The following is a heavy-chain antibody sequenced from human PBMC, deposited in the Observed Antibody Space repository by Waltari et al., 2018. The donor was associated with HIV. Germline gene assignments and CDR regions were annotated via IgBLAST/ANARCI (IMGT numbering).Heavy chain of an antibody. CDR2: IHSDESRN. CDR1: GFTFSESA. Sequence: QVHLVESGGGVVQSGRSLRLSCATSGFTFSESAMNWVRQDPGKGLEWLALIHSDESRNFDRESVKVRFITSRDQSNTTLYLQINSRRPDDTAVYYCAKDLTTLLRGGGLDPWGQGTLVTVSA. D-gene: IGHD3-10*01. J-gene: IGHJ5*02. V-gene: IGHV3-30*02. CDR3: AKDLTTLLRGGGLDP.